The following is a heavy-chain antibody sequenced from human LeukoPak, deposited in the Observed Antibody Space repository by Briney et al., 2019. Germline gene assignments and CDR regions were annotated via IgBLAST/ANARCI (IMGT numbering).Heavy chain of an antibody. J-gene: IGHJ3*02. Sequence: SCKASGYTFTGYYMHWVRQAPGKGLEWVAFIRYDGSNKYYADSVKGRFTISRDNSKNTLYLQMNSLRAEDTAVYYCARDSGYCGGDCYSGGDAFDIWGQGTMVTVSS. CDR3: ARDSGYCGGDCYSGGDAFDI. V-gene: IGHV3-30*02. CDR1: GYTFTGYY. CDR2: IRYDGSNK. D-gene: IGHD2-21*02.